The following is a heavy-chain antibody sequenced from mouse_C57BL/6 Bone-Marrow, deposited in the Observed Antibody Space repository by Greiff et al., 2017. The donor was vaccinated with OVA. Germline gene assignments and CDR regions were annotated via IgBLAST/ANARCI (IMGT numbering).Heavy chain of an antibody. Sequence: VQLKESGAELVKPGASVKLSCTASGFNIKDYYMHWVKQRTEQGLAWIGRIDPEDGETKYASKFQGKATITAATSSNTAYLPLSSLTSEDTAVYYWARRTVGYAMDYWGQGTSVTVSS. CDR1: GFNIKDYY. D-gene: IGHD1-1*01. V-gene: IGHV14-2*01. CDR3: ARRTVGYAMDY. CDR2: IDPEDGET. J-gene: IGHJ4*01.